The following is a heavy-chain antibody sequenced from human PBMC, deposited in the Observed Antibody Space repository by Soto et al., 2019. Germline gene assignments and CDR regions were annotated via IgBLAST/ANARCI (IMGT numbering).Heavy chain of an antibody. CDR1: GGSISSYY. V-gene: IGHV4-59*01. J-gene: IGHJ2*01. CDR3: ASQVRDYDFWRGLPSWYFDL. Sequence: SETLSLTCTVSGGSISSYYWSWIRQPPGKGLEWIGYIYYSGSTNYNPSLKSRVTISVDTSKNQFSLKLSSVTAADTAVYYCASQVRDYDFWRGLPSWYFDLWGRGTLVTVSS. D-gene: IGHD3-3*01. CDR2: IYYSGST.